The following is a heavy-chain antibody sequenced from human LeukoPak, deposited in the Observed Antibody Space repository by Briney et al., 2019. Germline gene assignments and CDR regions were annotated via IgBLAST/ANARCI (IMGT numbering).Heavy chain of an antibody. V-gene: IGHV3-21*01. D-gene: IGHD3-10*01. J-gene: IGHJ4*02. CDR1: GFTFSSYS. Sequence: PGGSLRLSCAASGFTFSSYSMNWVRQAPGKGLEWVSSISSSSSYIYYADSVKGRFTISRDNAKNSLYLQMNSLRAEDTAVYYCARAGGFGELFARIFDYWGQGTLVTVSS. CDR3: ARAGGFGELFARIFDY. CDR2: ISSSSSYI.